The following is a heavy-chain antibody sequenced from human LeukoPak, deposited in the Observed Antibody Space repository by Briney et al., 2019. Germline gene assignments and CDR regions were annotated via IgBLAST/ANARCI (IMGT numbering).Heavy chain of an antibody. CDR3: AKRIQSAMATGY. J-gene: IGHJ4*02. D-gene: IGHD5-18*01. CDR1: GFTFSYYS. Sequence: GGSLRLSCAASGFTFSYYSMNWVRQAPGKGLEWVSYISTSSSTIYYADSVKGRFTISRDNSKNTLYLQMNSLRAEDTAVYYCAKRIQSAMATGYWGQGTLVTVSS. V-gene: IGHV3-48*01. CDR2: ISTSSSTI.